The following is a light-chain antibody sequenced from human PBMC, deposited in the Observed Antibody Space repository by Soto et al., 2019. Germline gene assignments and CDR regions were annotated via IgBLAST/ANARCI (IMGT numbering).Light chain of an antibody. CDR2: AAS. J-gene: IGKJ4*01. CDR1: QGISSY. CDR3: HHCYSYPRT. Sequence: AIRMTQSQSSFSASTEDRVTIACRASQGISSYSAWYQQKPGKAPTLLIYAASTLQSGVPSRCSGSGAGTDFTITLRSLQSEDVAASCCHHCYSYPRTFGGGTKVDTK. V-gene: IGKV1-8*01.